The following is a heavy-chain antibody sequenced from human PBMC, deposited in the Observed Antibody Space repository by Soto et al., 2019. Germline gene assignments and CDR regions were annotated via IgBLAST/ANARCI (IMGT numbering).Heavy chain of an antibody. CDR3: ARFSPRGYCISTSCYSRSWFAP. Sequence: GASVKVSCKASGYTFTSYYMHWVRQAPGQGLEWMGIINPSGGSTSYAQKFQGRVTMTRDESTSTAYMELSSLRSEDTAVYYCARFSPRGYCISTSCYSRSWFAPWGQGTLVTVSS. D-gene: IGHD2-2*02. CDR2: INPSGGST. J-gene: IGHJ5*02. V-gene: IGHV1-46*01. CDR1: GYTFTSYY.